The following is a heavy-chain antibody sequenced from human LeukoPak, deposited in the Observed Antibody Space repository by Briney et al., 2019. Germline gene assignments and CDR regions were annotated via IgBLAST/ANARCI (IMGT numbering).Heavy chain of an antibody. D-gene: IGHD6-13*01. CDR3: ARDSSSWSTGNDAFDI. CDR2: IYYSGST. J-gene: IGHJ3*02. Sequence: KSSETLSLTCTVSGGSISSYYWSWIRQPPGKGLEWIGYIYYSGSTNYNPSLKSRVTISVDTSKNQFSLKLSSVTAADTAVYYCARDSSSWSTGNDAFDIWGQGTMVTVSS. CDR1: GGSISSYY. V-gene: IGHV4-59*12.